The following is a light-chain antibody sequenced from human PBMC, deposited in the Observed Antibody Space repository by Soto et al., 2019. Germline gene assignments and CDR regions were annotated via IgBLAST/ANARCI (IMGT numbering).Light chain of an antibody. CDR3: QKYNSAPCT. Sequence: DIQMTQSPSSLSASVGDRVTITCRASRGISNYLAWYQQKPGQVPKLLIYAASTLQSGVPSRFSGSGSGTDFTLTITSLQPEDVATSYCQKYNSAPCTFGPGTKVDIK. CDR2: AAS. J-gene: IGKJ3*01. V-gene: IGKV1-27*01. CDR1: RGISNY.